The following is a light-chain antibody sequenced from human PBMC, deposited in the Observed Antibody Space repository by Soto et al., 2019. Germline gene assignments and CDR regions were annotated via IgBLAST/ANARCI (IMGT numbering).Light chain of an antibody. CDR3: QQYNSYWT. CDR1: QSIRSW. Sequence: DIQMTQSPSTLSASIGDRVTITCRASQSIRSWLAWYQQKPGRAPKLLIYDASSLESGVPSRFSGSGSGTEFTLTISSLQPDDFVIYYCQQYNSYWTFGQGTKVEIK. J-gene: IGKJ1*01. V-gene: IGKV1-5*01. CDR2: DAS.